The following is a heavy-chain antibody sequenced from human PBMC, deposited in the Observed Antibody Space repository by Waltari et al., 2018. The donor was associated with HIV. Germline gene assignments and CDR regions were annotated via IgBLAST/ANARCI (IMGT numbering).Heavy chain of an antibody. CDR1: GGSISSSSYY. V-gene: IGHV4-39*07. J-gene: IGHJ5*02. Sequence: QLQLQESGPGLVKPSETLSLTCTVSGGSISSSSYYWGWIRQPPGKGLEWIGSIYYRWSTYYNPSLKSRVTISVDTSKNQFALKLSSVTAADTAVYYCARDQGIVVVVAATDPYNWWFDPWGQGTLVTVSS. D-gene: IGHD2-15*01. CDR2: IYYRWST. CDR3: ARDQGIVVVVAATDPYNWWFDP.